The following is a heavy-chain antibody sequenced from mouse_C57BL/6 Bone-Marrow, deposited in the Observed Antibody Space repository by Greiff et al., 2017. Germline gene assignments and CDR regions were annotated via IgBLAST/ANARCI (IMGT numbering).Heavy chain of an antibody. CDR1: GYTFTDYE. D-gene: IGHD2-2*01. CDR3: TRWSTMVTTTGGAFMDD. Sequence: QVQLKESGAELVRPGASVTLSCKASGYTFTDYEMHWVKQTPVHGLEWIGAIDPETGGTAYNQKFKGKAILTADKSSSTAYMELRSLTSEDSAVYYCTRWSTMVTTTGGAFMDDWGQGTSVTVSS. CDR2: IDPETGGT. V-gene: IGHV1-15*01. J-gene: IGHJ4*01.